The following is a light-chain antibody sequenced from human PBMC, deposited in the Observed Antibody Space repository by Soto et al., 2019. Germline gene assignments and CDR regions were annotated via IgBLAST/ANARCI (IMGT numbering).Light chain of an antibody. CDR3: CSYAGSSIDP. CDR1: SSDVGSYNL. CDR2: EVS. Sequence: QSALTQPASVSGSPGQSITISCTGTSSDVGSYNLVSWYQQHPGKAPKLMIYEVSKRPSGVSNRFSGSKSGNTASLTISGLQAEDEADYYCCSYAGSSIDPFGGGTKLTVL. J-gene: IGLJ2*01. V-gene: IGLV2-23*02.